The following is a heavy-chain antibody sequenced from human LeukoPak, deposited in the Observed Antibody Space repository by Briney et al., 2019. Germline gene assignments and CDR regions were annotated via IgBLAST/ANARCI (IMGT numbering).Heavy chain of an antibody. Sequence: SGGSLRLSCTASGFSFSRYSMSWVRQAPGRGLEWVAYIAYTGTIHYADSVRGRFAISRDNAKHSLYLQRNSLRAEDTAVYYCARDPHSLDYWGQGTRVTVSS. CDR3: ARDPHSLDY. CDR1: GFSFSRYS. CDR2: IAYTGTI. V-gene: IGHV3-48*01. J-gene: IGHJ4*02.